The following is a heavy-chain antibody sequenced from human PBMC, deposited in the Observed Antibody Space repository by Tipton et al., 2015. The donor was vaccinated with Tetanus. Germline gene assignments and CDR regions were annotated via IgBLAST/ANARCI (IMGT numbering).Heavy chain of an antibody. V-gene: IGHV1-18*01. D-gene: IGHD6-13*01. CDR2: ISGYSGST. CDR3: ARASEGAAAP. CDR1: GYYLTNYG. Sequence: QLVQSGAEVRKPGASVRISCTLSGYYLTNYGVSWVRQAPGQGLEWMAWISGYSGSTKFAQRFQGRVTMTRDTSISTAYMELSRLRSDDTGVYYCARASEGAAAPWGQGTLVTVSS. J-gene: IGHJ5*02.